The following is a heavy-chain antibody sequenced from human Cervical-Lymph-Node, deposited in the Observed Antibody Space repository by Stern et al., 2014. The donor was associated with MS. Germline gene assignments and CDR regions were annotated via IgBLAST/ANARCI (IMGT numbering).Heavy chain of an antibody. CDR3: ARSQPFAY. J-gene: IGHJ4*02. CDR1: GSPFTASS. CDR2: VKTWTGNP. V-gene: IGHV7-4-1*02. Sequence: VQLVESGSELKQPGASVTVSCRVSGSPFTASSISWVRQAPGPGLERMWLVKTWTGNPTYALDFTGRFVFTLDTSVSAAVLQISSLKADDTAVYYCARSQPFAYWGQGTRVTVSP. D-gene: IGHD6-13*01.